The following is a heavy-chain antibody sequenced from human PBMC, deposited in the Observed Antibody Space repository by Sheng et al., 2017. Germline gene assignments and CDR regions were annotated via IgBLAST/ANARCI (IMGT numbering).Heavy chain of an antibody. J-gene: IGHJ5*02. CDR3: ARDGIRFLEWFPTYNWFDP. V-gene: IGHV4-38-2*02. CDR1: GYSISSGYY. Sequence: QVQLQESGPGLVKPSETPSLTCAVSGYSISSGYYWGWIRQPPGKGLEWIGSIYHSGSTYYNPSLKSRVTISVDTSKNQFSLKLSSVTAADTAVYYCARDGIRFLEWFPTYNWFDPWGQGTLVTVSS. CDR2: IYHSGST. D-gene: IGHD3-3*01.